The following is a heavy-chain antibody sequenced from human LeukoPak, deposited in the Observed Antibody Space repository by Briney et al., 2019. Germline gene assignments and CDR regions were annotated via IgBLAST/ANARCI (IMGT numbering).Heavy chain of an antibody. V-gene: IGHV3-23*01. J-gene: IGHJ4*02. Sequence: GGSLRLSCAASGFTFSSYTMSWVRQAPGKGLEWVSGISLDGATTYYAGSVEGRFTISRDNSKNTLYLQMNSLRADDTAVYYCVKDHGWLLYSWGQGTLVTVSS. CDR3: VKDHGWLLYS. CDR2: ISLDGATT. CDR1: GFTFSSYT. D-gene: IGHD3-9*01.